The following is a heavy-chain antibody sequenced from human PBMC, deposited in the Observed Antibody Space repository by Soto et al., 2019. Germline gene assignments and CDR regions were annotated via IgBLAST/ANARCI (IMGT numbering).Heavy chain of an antibody. J-gene: IGHJ4*02. CDR2: IYYSGST. CDR1: GGSISSSSYY. Sequence: QLQLQESGPGLVKPSETLSLTCTVSGGSISSSSYYWGWIRQPPGKGLEWIGSIYYSGSTYYNPSLKSRVTISVDTSKNQFSLKLSSVTAADTDVYYCARHIGYGGNSVFGYWGQGTLVTVSS. CDR3: ARHIGYGGNSVFGY. V-gene: IGHV4-39*01. D-gene: IGHD4-17*01.